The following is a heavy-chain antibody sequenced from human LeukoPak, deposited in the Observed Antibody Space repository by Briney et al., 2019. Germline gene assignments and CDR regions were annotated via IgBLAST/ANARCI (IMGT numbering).Heavy chain of an antibody. J-gene: IGHJ4*02. Sequence: SETLSLTCAVSVESFSGYYWNWIRQPPGNGLEWIGEINPSGGTNYSPSLKSRVTISVDTSTNQFSLKVTSVTAADTAVYYCARGSNRARLANWGRGTQVTVSS. V-gene: IGHV4-34*01. CDR3: ARGSNRARLAN. CDR1: VESFSGYY. D-gene: IGHD3-16*01. CDR2: INPSGGT.